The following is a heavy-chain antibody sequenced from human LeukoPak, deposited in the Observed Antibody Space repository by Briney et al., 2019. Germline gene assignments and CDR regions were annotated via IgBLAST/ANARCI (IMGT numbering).Heavy chain of an antibody. CDR1: GYTFSGYY. CDR2: INPNSGGT. Sequence: ASVKVSCKASGYTFSGYYMHWVRQAPGQGLEWMGWINPNSGGTNYAQKFQGRVTMTRDTSIFTAYMELSRLRSDDTAVYFCANGYGRGWEYFQHWGQGTLVTVSS. V-gene: IGHV1-2*02. CDR3: ANGYGRGWEYFQH. J-gene: IGHJ1*01. D-gene: IGHD6-19*01.